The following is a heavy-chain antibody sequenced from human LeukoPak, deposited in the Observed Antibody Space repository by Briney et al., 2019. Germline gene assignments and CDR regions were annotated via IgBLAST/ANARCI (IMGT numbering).Heavy chain of an antibody. J-gene: IGHJ4*02. CDR3: ARANFLYCSSTTCLFDY. CDR1: GYTFTDYY. Sequence: ASVKVSCKASGYTFTDYYMHWVRQAPGQGFEGMGWINPNDGDTNYAQKFQGRVTITRDTSISTAHMEVSRLRSDDTAVYYCARANFLYCSSTTCLFDYWGQGTLVTVSS. CDR2: INPNDGDT. D-gene: IGHD2-2*01. V-gene: IGHV1-2*02.